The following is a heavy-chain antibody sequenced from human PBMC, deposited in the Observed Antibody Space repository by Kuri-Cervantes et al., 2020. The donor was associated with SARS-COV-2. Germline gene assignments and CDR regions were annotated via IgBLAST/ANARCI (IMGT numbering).Heavy chain of an antibody. CDR3: ARAASCGGDCYYYFDY. D-gene: IGHD2-21*01. CDR1: GGSISDHY. Sequence: SETLSLTCSVSGGSISDHYWAWIRQPPGKGLEWIGYFYSTGVTNYDPSLKTRVTISTDRSKNQLSLKLTSVTAADTAVYYCARAASCGGDCYYYFDYWGQGTLVTVSS. J-gene: IGHJ4*02. CDR2: FYSTGVT. V-gene: IGHV4-59*11.